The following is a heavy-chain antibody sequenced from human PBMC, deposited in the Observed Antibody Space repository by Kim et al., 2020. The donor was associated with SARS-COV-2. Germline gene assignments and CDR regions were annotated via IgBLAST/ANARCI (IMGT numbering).Heavy chain of an antibody. V-gene: IGHV1-2*06. CDR1: GYTFTGYY. J-gene: IGHJ6*02. CDR2: INPNSGGT. Sequence: ASVKVSCKASGYTFTGYYMHWVRQAPGQGLEWMGRINPNSGGTNYAQKFQGRVTMTRDTSISTAYMELSRLRSDDTAVYYCARDGINRLGAEYYYYGMDVWGQGTTVTVSS. CDR3: ARDGINRLGAEYYYYGMDV. D-gene: IGHD3-16*01.